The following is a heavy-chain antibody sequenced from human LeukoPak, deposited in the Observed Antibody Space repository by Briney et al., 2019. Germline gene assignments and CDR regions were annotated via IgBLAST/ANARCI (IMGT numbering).Heavy chain of an antibody. CDR2: ISYDGSNK. CDR3: AKLLVWELLDDAFDI. J-gene: IGHJ3*02. CDR1: GFTFSSYG. Sequence: PGRSLRLSCAASGFTFSSYGMHWVRQAPGKGLEWVAVISYDGSNKYYADSVKGRFTISRDNSKNTLYLQMNSLRAEDTAVYYCAKLLVWELLDDAFDIWGQGTMVTVSS. V-gene: IGHV3-30*18. D-gene: IGHD1-26*01.